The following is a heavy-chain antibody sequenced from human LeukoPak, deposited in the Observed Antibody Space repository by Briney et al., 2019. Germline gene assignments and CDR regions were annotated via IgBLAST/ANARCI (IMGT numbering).Heavy chain of an antibody. CDR2: ISGRGGST. J-gene: IGHJ4*02. CDR1: GVFFCSDA. V-gene: IGHV3-23*01. D-gene: IGHD2-8*01. Sequence: GSLRLSRAPPGVFFCSDAMRCVRPTPRRGRGWGSTISGRGGSTYDADYVKGRFSIYGDNSKHTVYLQMNSLRAEDTAVYYCAKDRSCINDVCHGEFDYWGQGTLVTVSS. CDR3: AKDRSCINDVCHGEFDY.